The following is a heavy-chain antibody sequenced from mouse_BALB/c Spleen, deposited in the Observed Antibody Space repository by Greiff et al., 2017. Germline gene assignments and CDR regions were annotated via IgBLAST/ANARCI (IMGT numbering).Heavy chain of an antibody. J-gene: IGHJ4*01. CDR1: GYSITSDYA. CDR2: ISYSGST. D-gene: IGHD2-3*01. V-gene: IGHV3-2*02. CDR3: ARRLSIYVGAMDY. Sequence: EVQLQQSGPGLVKPSQSLSLTCTVTGYSITSDYAWNWIRQFPGNKLEWMGYISYSGSTSYNPSLKSRISITRDTSKNQFFLQLNSVTTEDTATYYCARRLSIYVGAMDYWGQGTSVTVSS.